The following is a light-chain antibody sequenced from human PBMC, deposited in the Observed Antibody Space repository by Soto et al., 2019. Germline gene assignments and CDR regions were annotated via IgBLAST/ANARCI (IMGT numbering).Light chain of an antibody. V-gene: IGKV3-11*01. J-gene: IGKJ4*01. CDR1: QSVSSY. Sequence: EIVLTQSPATLSLSPGERATLSCRASQSVSSYLAWYQQKPGQAPRLLIYDASNRATGIPARFSGSGSGTDFTLTISILEPEDFTIYYCQYYNNWLATFGCGIKVDIK. CDR2: DAS. CDR3: QYYNNWLAT.